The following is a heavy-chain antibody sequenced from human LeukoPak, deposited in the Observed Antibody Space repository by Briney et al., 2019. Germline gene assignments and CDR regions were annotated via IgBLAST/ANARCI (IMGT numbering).Heavy chain of an antibody. Sequence: ASVKVSCKASGYTFTSYDINWVRQATGQGLEWMGWMNPNSGNTGYAQKFQGRATMTRNTSISTAYMELSSLRSEDTAVYYCARGAACSCGSCYPNLFDPWGQGTLVTVSS. CDR3: ARGAACSCGSCYPNLFDP. J-gene: IGHJ5*02. V-gene: IGHV1-8*01. CDR2: MNPNSGNT. CDR1: GYTFTSYD. D-gene: IGHD2-15*01.